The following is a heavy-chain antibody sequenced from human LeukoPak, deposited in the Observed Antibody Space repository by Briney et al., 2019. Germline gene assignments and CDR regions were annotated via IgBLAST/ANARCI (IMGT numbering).Heavy chain of an antibody. J-gene: IGHJ4*02. CDR1: GFTFSSYA. CDR3: AKMPVSYSSGWSNFDY. CDR2: ISGSGGST. V-gene: IGHV3-23*01. D-gene: IGHD6-25*01. Sequence: GSLRLSCAASGFTFSSYAMSWVRQAPGKGLEWVSGISGSGGSTYYADPVKGRFTISIDNSKNTLYLQMNSLRAEDTAVYYCAKMPVSYSSGWSNFDYWGQGNLVTVSS.